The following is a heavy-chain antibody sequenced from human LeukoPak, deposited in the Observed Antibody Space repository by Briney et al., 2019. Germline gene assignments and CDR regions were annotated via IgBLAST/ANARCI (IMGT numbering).Heavy chain of an antibody. V-gene: IGHV3-23*01. D-gene: IGHD4-17*01. J-gene: IGHJ4*02. CDR1: GFIFSNYA. CDR2: VSGSATNT. CDR3: AKGFQTYGELSFDG. Sequence: GGSLRLSCAASGFIFSNYAMSWVRQAPGKGLEWVSTVSGSATNTYYADSVKGRFTVSRDNSKNTLYLQMNSLRADDAAVYYCAKGFQTYGELSFDGWGQGTLVTVSS.